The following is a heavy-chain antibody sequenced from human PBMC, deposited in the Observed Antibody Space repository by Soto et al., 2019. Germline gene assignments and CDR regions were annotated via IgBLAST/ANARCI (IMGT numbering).Heavy chain of an antibody. D-gene: IGHD1-26*01. CDR2: IIPIFGTA. CDR1: GGTFSSYA. J-gene: IGHJ4*02. V-gene: IGHV1-69*01. Sequence: QVQLVQSGAEVKKPGSSVKVSCKASGGTFSSYAISWVRQAPGQGLEWMGGIIPIFGTANYAQKVQGRVTTAADESTSSAEMELSSLRSEDRAVYYCATGGGRWWELPGDCGQGALVTVSS. CDR3: ATGGGRWWELPGD.